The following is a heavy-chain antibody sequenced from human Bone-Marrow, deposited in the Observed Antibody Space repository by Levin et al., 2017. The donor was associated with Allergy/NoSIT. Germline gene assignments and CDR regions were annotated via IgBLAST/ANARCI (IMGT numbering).Heavy chain of an antibody. Sequence: GASVKVSCKTSGGTLSSYAISWVRQAPGQGLEWMGGIIPIFGTADYAQKFQGRVTITADESTSTAYMELSSLRSDDTAVFYCARDRLGENYYPTDWGQGTLVTVSS. CDR3: ARDRLGENYYPTD. J-gene: IGHJ4*02. CDR2: IIPIFGTA. V-gene: IGHV1-69*13. D-gene: IGHD3-10*01. CDR1: GGTLSSYA.